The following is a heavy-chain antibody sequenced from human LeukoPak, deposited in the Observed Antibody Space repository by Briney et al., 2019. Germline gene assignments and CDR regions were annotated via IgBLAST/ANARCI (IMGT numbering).Heavy chain of an antibody. CDR1: GFKFSNHW. V-gene: IGHV3-74*01. CDR2: ISNDGSDT. J-gene: IGHJ4*02. Sequence: GGSLRLSCAASGFKFSNHWMHWVRQSPGKGLVWVARISNDGSDTSHAGSVEGRFTISRDNAANTLYLQMNSLRVEDTAMYFCARNNWGIDEWGQGTLVTVSS. CDR3: ARNNWGIDE. D-gene: IGHD7-27*01.